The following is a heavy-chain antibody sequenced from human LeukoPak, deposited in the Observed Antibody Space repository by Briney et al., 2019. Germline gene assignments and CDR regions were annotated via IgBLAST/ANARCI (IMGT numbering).Heavy chain of an antibody. CDR1: GFTFSSYA. CDR2: ISGSGGST. J-gene: IGHJ3*02. V-gene: IGHV3-23*01. CDR3: AKDGGEVETAIGNHDAFDI. D-gene: IGHD2-21*02. Sequence: GGSLRLSCAASGFTFSSYAMSWVRQAPGKGLEWVSAISGSGGSTYYADSVKGRFTISRDNSKNTLYLQMNSLRAEDTAVYYCAKDGGEVETAIGNHDAFDIWGQGTMVTVSS.